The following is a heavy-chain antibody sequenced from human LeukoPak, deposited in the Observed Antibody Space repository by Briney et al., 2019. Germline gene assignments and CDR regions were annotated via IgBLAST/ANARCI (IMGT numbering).Heavy chain of an antibody. D-gene: IGHD2-15*01. CDR3: ARLWSTYCSGGSCPHQPNY. CDR2: IYYSGST. CDR1: GGSISSGGYS. J-gene: IGHJ4*02. V-gene: IGHV4-30-4*07. Sequence: SETLSLTCAVSGGSISSGGYSWSWIRQPPGKGLEWIGYIYYSGSTYYNPSLKSQFTISVYTANNQSSLKLSSVTAADTAVYYCARLWSTYCSGGSCPHQPNYWGQGTLVTVSS.